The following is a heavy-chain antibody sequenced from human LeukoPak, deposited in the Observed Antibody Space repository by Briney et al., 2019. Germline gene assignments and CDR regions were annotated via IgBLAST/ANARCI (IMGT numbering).Heavy chain of an antibody. CDR3: ARGMAYYYDSSGYLFDY. V-gene: IGHV4-59*01. CDR1: GGSISSYY. D-gene: IGHD3-22*01. CDR2: IYYSGST. J-gene: IGHJ4*02. Sequence: SETLSLTCTVSGGSISSYYWSWIRQPPGMGLEWIGYIYYSGSTNYNPSLKSRVTISVDTSKNQFSLKLSSVTAADTAVYYCARGMAYYYDSSGYLFDYWGQGTLVTVS.